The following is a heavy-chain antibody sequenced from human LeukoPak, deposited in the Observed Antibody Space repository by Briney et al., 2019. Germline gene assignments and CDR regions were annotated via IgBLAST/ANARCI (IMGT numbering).Heavy chain of an antibody. Sequence: SETLSLTCIVAGGSISSHYWSWIRQPPGKGLEWIGYIYYSGSTNYNPSLKSRVTISVDTSKNQCSLKLSSVTAADTAVYYCAYGAYEGFDYRGQGTLVSVSS. J-gene: IGHJ4*02. V-gene: IGHV4-59*11. CDR3: AYGAYEGFDY. D-gene: IGHD4-17*01. CDR2: IYYSGST. CDR1: GGSISSHY.